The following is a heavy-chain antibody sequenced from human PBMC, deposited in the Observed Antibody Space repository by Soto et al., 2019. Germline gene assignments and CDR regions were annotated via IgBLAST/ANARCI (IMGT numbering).Heavy chain of an antibody. V-gene: IGHV4-34*01. CDR2: INHSGRV. D-gene: IGHD3-22*01. J-gene: IGHJ5*01. CDR1: VGSFSGHS. CDR3: STRAYDTNGYYRFDP. Sequence: SETLSLTCAVYVGSFSGHSWTWIRQSPGKGLEWIGDINHSGRVNYSPSLKSRVTISLDTSKNQFSLTLSAVTAADTAMYYCSTRAYDTNGYYRFDPWGQGTLVTVSS.